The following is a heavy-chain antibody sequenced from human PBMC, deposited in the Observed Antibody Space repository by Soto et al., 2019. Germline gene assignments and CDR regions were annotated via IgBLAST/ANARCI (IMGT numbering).Heavy chain of an antibody. J-gene: IGHJ4*02. CDR3: ARGGTFAYDTSGYSVY. CDR2: INPKSGGT. V-gene: IGHV1-2*02. D-gene: IGHD3-22*01. CDR1: GYTFSAYY. Sequence: SVKVSCKTSGYTFSAYYMHWVRQAPGQGLEWMGWINPKSGGTLYAQKFQGRVTMTRDTSISTAYMELSRLRSDDTAVYYCARGGTFAYDTSGYSVYWGQGNLVTVSS.